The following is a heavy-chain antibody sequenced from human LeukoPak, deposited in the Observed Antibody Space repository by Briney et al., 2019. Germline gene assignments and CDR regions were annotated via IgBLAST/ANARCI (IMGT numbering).Heavy chain of an antibody. CDR1: GFTFSSYS. CDR3: ARDHLSLRQWLRLTPSSSDFDY. V-gene: IGHV3-21*01. Sequence: GGSLRLSCAASGFTFSSYSMNWVRQAPGKGLEWVSSISSSSSYIYYADSVEGRFTISRDNAKNSLYLQMNSLRAEDTAVYYCARDHLSLRQWLRLTPSSSDFDYWGQGTLVTVSS. J-gene: IGHJ4*02. D-gene: IGHD5-12*01. CDR2: ISSSSSYI.